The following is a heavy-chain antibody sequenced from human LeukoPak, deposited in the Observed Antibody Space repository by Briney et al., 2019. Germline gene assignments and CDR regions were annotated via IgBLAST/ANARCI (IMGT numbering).Heavy chain of an antibody. CDR1: GFTFSSYV. Sequence: GRSLRLSCAASGFTFSSYVMHWVRQAPGKGLEWVAVISYDGSNKYYADSVKGRFTISRDNSKNTLYLQMNSLRAEDTAVYYCARALIVAVTSHYYYGMDVWGQGTTVTVSS. V-gene: IGHV3-30-3*01. CDR2: ISYDGSNK. CDR3: ARALIVAVTSHYYYGMDV. J-gene: IGHJ6*02. D-gene: IGHD1-26*01.